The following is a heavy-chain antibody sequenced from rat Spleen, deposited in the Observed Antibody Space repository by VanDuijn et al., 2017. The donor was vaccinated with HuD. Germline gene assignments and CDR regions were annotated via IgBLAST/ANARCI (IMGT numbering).Heavy chain of an antibody. CDR3: ARRHYGYTDYFDY. V-gene: IGHV5-22*01. D-gene: IGHD1-9*01. Sequence: EVQLVESDGGLVQPGRSMKLSCAASGFTFRDYYMAWVRQAPKKGLEWVASISYEGSGTYYGDSVKGRFTISRDNAKSTLYLQMDSLRSEDTATYYCARRHYGYTDYFDYWGQGVMVTVSS. CDR2: ISYEGSGT. CDR1: GFTFRDYY. J-gene: IGHJ2*01.